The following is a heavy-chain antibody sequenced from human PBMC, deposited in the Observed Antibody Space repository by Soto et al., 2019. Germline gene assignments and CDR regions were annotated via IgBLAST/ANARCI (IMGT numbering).Heavy chain of an antibody. CDR3: VRRAQYFDGTGFHAFDI. V-gene: IGHV3-23*01. CDR1: GYNFNKYA. Sequence: GGSLRLSCVASGYNFNKYAVSWVRQAPGKGLEWVSAISSGGDNTLYSDSVKGRFTITRENSKNLLYLEMNSLTVEDTAFYYCVRRAQYFDGTGFHAFDIWGQGKRVTVSS. D-gene: IGHD3-22*01. CDR2: ISSGGDNT. J-gene: IGHJ3*02.